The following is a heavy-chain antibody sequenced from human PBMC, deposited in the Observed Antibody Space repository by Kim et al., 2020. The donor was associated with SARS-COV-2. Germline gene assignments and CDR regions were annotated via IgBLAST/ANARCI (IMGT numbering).Heavy chain of an antibody. J-gene: IGHJ5*02. CDR3: ARVGTGTTALWFDP. CDR1: GFTFSSYA. D-gene: IGHD1-7*01. Sequence: GGSLRLSCAASGFTFSSYAMHWVRQAPGKGLEWVAVISYDGSNKYYADSVKGRFTISRDNSKNTLYLQMNSLRAEDTAVYYCARVGTGTTALWFDPWGQGTLVTVSS. V-gene: IGHV3-30-3*01. CDR2: ISYDGSNK.